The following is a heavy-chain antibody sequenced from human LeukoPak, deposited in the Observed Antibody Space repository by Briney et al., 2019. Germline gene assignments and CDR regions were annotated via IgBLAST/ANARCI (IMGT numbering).Heavy chain of an antibody. Sequence: GESLKISCKGSGYSFTSYWIGWVRQMPGKGLEWRGIIYPGDSDTRYSPSFQGQGTIAADKSSSTAYLPWSSLQPSDTAMYSCASTYGSGSYIPRYWGQGTLVTVSS. CDR1: GYSFTSYW. CDR2: IYPGDSDT. V-gene: IGHV5-51*01. J-gene: IGHJ4*02. D-gene: IGHD3-10*01. CDR3: ASTYGSGSYIPRY.